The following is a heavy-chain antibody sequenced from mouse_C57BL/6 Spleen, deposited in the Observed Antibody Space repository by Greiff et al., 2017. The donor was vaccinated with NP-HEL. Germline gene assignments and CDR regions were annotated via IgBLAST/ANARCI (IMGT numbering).Heavy chain of an antibody. CDR1: GFTFSSYA. CDR2: ISDGGSYT. V-gene: IGHV5-4*01. J-gene: IGHJ2*01. D-gene: IGHD1-1*01. CDR3: ARDPYYGSSWYYFDY. Sequence: EVKLMESGGGLVKPGGSLKLSCAASGFTFSSYAMSWVRQTPEKRLEWVATISDGGSYTYYPDNVKGRFTISRDNAKNNLYLQMSHPKSEDTAMYYCARDPYYGSSWYYFDYWGQGTTLTVSS.